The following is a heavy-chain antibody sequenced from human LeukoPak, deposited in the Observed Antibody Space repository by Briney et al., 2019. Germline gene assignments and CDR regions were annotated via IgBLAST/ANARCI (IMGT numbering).Heavy chain of an antibody. CDR2: IFGSGGSA. D-gene: IGHD6-25*01. J-gene: IGHJ4*02. CDR3: TKTTSGYSSGQYPGWPADH. Sequence: GGSLRLSCTASGFTFNNYAMYWVRQAPRNGREWVAGIFGSGGSAHYADAVKGRFTISRDNSKNTVYLQMDSLRGEDTALYYCTKTTSGYSSGQYPGWPADHWGQGALVTVSS. V-gene: IGHV3-23*01. CDR1: GFTFNNYA.